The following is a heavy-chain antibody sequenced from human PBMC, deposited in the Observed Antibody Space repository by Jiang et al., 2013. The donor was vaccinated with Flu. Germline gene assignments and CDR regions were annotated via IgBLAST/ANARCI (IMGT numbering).Heavy chain of an antibody. Sequence: VQLLESGGGLAQPGGSLRLSCAASGFTFSNYAMTWVRQTPGKGLEWVSAISGSGSNTHYADSVKGRFTISRDNSENTLYLQLNSLRVEDTAVYCCGKEVPVYGQFVTLDHWGQGTLVAVSS. V-gene: IGHV3-23*01. CDR3: GKEVPVYGQFVTLDH. CDR2: ISGSGSNT. CDR1: GFTFSNYA. J-gene: IGHJ4*02. D-gene: IGHD3-10*01.